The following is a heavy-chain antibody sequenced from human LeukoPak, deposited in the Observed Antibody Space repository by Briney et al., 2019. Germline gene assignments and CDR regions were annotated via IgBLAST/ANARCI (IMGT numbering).Heavy chain of an antibody. CDR1: GYTFIGYY. Sequence: ASVKVSCKASGYTFIGYYMHWVRQAPGQGLEWMGWINPNSGGTIYAQKFQGRVTMTRDTSISTAYMELSSLRSDDTAVYYCARDNSPYSGSYYFDYWGQGTLVTVSS. CDR2: INPNSGGT. CDR3: ARDNSPYSGSYYFDY. J-gene: IGHJ4*02. V-gene: IGHV1-2*02. D-gene: IGHD1-26*01.